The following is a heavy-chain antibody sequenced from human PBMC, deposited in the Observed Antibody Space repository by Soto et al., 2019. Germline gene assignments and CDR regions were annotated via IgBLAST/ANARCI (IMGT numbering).Heavy chain of an antibody. CDR2: IYYSGST. Sequence: PSDTLSLTCTVSGGSISSGGYYWSWIRQHPGKGLEWIGYIYYSGSTYYNPSLKSRVTISVDTSKNQFSLKLSSVTAADTAVYYCAREFGRTAVIFDYWGQGTLVTVSS. CDR1: GGSISSGGYY. CDR3: AREFGRTAVIFDY. V-gene: IGHV4-31*02. J-gene: IGHJ4*02. D-gene: IGHD2-2*01.